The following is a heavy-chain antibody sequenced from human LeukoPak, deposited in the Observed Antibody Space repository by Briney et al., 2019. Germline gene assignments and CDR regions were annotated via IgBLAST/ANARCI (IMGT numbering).Heavy chain of an antibody. J-gene: IGHJ5*02. V-gene: IGHV1-2*02. CDR3: ARDTCNGGRCLNWFDP. CDR2: INPNGGGT. CDR1: GYTFTDYY. Sequence: ASVKVSCKASGYTFTDYYMHWVRQAPGQGLEWMGWINPNGGGTNYAQNFQGRVTMTRDTSISTAYMELSSLRSDDTAVYYCARDTCNGGRCLNWFDPWGQGTLVTVSS. D-gene: IGHD2-15*01.